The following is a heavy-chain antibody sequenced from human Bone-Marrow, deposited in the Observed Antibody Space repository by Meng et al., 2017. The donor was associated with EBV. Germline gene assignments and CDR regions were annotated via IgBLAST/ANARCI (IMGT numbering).Heavy chain of an antibody. D-gene: IGHD6-19*01. V-gene: IGHV3-23*01. J-gene: IGHJ5*02. CDR2: ISGSGGNT. Sequence: LGAGGALGQPGGSLRHSCAASGFSFSNYALGWLRQAPEKGLEWVSSISGSGGNTYYPDSVKGRFTTSRDNSKDTLYLQMNSLRAEDTAVYYCALGVTGGRFFDPWGQGTLVTVSS. CDR3: ALGVTGGRFFDP. CDR1: GFSFSNYA.